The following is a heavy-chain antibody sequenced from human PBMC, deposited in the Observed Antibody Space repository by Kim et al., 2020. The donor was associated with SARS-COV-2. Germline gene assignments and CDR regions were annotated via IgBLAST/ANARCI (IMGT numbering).Heavy chain of an antibody. D-gene: IGHD3-22*01. Sequence: SETLSLTCTVSGGSISSGGYYWSWIRQHPGKGLESIGYIYYSGSTYYNPSLKSRVTISVDTSKNQFSLKLSSVTAADTAVYYCARASLTMIVVVGAFDIWGQGTMVTVSS. CDR3: ARASLTMIVVVGAFDI. CDR2: IYYSGST. V-gene: IGHV4-31*03. J-gene: IGHJ3*02. CDR1: GGSISSGGYY.